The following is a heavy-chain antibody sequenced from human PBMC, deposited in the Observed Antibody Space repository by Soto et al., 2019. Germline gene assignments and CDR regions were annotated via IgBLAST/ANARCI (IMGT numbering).Heavy chain of an antibody. J-gene: IGHJ6*02. CDR2: IYYSGST. CDR3: ARQGIGELLFYGTGDYGMDV. Sequence: PSETLSLTCTVSGGSISSSSYYWGWIRQPPGKGLEWIGSIYYSGSTYYNPSLKSRVTISVDTSKNQFSLKLSSVTAADTAVYYCARQGIGELLFYGTGDYGMDVWGQGTTVT. D-gene: IGHD3-10*01. CDR1: GGSISSSSYY. V-gene: IGHV4-39*01.